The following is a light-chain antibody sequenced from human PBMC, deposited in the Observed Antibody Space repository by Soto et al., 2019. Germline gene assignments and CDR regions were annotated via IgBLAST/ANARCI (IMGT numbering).Light chain of an antibody. CDR2: GAS. V-gene: IGKV3-15*01. CDR1: QSVHSN. CDR3: QQYTDWPWGT. Sequence: DIVMTQSPATLSLSPVETATLSCRASQSVHSNLAWFQQHPGQAPRLLIYGASSRATGIPVRFSGSGSGTEFTLTISSLQPEDFAVYYCQQYTDWPWGTFGGGTKVDIK. J-gene: IGKJ4*01.